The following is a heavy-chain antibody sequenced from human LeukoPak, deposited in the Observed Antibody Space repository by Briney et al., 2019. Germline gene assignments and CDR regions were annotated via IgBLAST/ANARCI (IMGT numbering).Heavy chain of an antibody. CDR3: ASAGSGSGWYFDY. D-gene: IGHD6-19*01. CDR2: ISPYNGNT. CDR1: GYDFSSVG. J-gene: IGHJ4*02. V-gene: IGHV1-18*01. Sequence: ASVRLFCKASGYDFSSVGITWVRRAPGQGLEWMGWISPYNGNTRYAQKFQGRVAMTTDTSTTTAYMELRGLRFNDTAVYYCASAGSGSGWYFDYWGQGTLVTVSS.